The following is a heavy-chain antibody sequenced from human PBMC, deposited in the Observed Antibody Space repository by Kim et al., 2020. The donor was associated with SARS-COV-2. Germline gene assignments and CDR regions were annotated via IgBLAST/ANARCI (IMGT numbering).Heavy chain of an antibody. Sequence: SETLSLTCTVSGGSISSYYWSWIRQPPGKGLEWIGYIYYSGSTNYNPSLKSRVTISVDTSKNPFSLKLSSVTAADTAVYYCARGPLDIVATIKTFWFDPWGQGTLVTVSS. J-gene: IGHJ5*02. V-gene: IGHV4-59*13. CDR2: IYYSGST. CDR3: ARGPLDIVATIKTFWFDP. D-gene: IGHD5-12*01. CDR1: GGSISSYY.